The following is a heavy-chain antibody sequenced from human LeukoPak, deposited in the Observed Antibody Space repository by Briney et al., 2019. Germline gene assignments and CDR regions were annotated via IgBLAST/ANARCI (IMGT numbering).Heavy chain of an antibody. CDR2: ISSSGSTI. CDR3: ARDPRDYYDSSGYYEA. CDR1: GFTSSDYY. V-gene: IGHV3-11*01. J-gene: IGHJ4*02. D-gene: IGHD3-22*01. Sequence: GGSLRLSCAASGFTSSDYYMSWIRQAPGKGLEWVSYISSSGSTIYYADSVKGRFTISRDNAKNSLYLQMNSLRAEDTAVYYCARDPRDYYDSSGYYEAWGQGTLVTVSS.